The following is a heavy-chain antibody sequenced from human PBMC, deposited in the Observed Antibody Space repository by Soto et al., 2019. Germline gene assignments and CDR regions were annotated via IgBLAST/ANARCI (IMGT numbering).Heavy chain of an antibody. J-gene: IGHJ6*02. D-gene: IGHD2-2*02. V-gene: IGHV1-18*01. CDR2: ISVYSGNT. CDR1: GYTFTSYG. CDR3: ARDDIVVVPTAIGSFYGMDV. Sequence: QVQLVQSGAEVKTPGASVKVSCKASGYTFTSYGISWVRQAPGQGLEWMGWISVYSGNTKYVQKVQGRVTMTTDTSTNTAYMELRSLRSDDTAVYYCARDDIVVVPTAIGSFYGMDVWGLGTTVTVSS.